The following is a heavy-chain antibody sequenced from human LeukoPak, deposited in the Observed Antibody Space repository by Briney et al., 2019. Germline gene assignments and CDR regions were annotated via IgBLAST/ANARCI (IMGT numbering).Heavy chain of an antibody. V-gene: IGHV3-23*01. J-gene: IGHJ4*02. CDR2: ISGSGGST. D-gene: IGHD2-15*01. CDR3: AKGGAYCSGGSCYSAGYFDY. CDR1: GFTFSSYA. Sequence: PGGSLRLSCAASGFTFSSYAMSWVRQAPGKGLEWVSAISGSGGSTYYADSVKGRFTISRDNSKNTLYLQMNSLRAEDTAVYYCAKGGAYCSGGSCYSAGYFDYWGQGTLAIVSS.